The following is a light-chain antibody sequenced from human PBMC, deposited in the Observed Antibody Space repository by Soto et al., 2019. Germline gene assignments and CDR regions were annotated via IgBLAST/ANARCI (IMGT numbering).Light chain of an antibody. CDR1: QSVSSSY. V-gene: IGKV3-20*01. J-gene: IGKJ1*01. CDR2: ASS. CDR3: QYYGISPGT. Sequence: EIVLTQSPGTLSLSPGERATLSCRASQSVSSSYLAWYHQKPGQAPRLLIYASSSRATGIPDRFSGSGSGTDFTLTISRLEPEDFAVYYCQYYGISPGTFGQGTKVDI.